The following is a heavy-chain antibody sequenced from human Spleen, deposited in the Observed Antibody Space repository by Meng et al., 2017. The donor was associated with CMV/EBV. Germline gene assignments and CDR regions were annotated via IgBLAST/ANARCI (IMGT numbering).Heavy chain of an antibody. CDR2: IYSGGST. CDR3: ASRDTYSSPDY. J-gene: IGHJ4*02. CDR1: GFTFSSYW. Sequence: GESLKISCAASGFTFSSYWMSWVRQAPGKGLEWVSVIYSGGSTDYADSVKGRFTISRDNSKNTLYLQMNSLRVENTAVYYCASRDTYSSPDYWGQGTLVTVSS. V-gene: IGHV3-53*01. D-gene: IGHD6-19*01.